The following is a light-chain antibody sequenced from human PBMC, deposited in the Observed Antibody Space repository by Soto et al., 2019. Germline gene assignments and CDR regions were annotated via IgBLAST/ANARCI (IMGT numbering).Light chain of an antibody. V-gene: IGKV3-20*01. Sequence: IILTQSPGTLSLSPGERATLSCRASQTISGNSLAWYQQRPGQSPRLLIYGASSRATGIPDRFVGSGSGRDFTLTISILEPDDLAVYYCQQYETSPRAFGQGTKVEIK. CDR1: QTISGNS. CDR2: GAS. J-gene: IGKJ1*01. CDR3: QQYETSPRA.